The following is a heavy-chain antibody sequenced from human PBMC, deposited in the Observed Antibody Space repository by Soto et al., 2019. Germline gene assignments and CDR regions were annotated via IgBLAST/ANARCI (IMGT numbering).Heavy chain of an antibody. CDR1: GFTFSSYA. CDR2: ISGSGGST. Sequence: GGSLRLSCAASGFTFSSYAMSWVRQAPGKGLGWVSAISGSGGSTYYADSVKGRFTISRDNSKNTLYLQMNSLRAEDTAVYYCAKGNYYDSSGIDYWGQGTLVTVSS. V-gene: IGHV3-23*01. D-gene: IGHD3-22*01. CDR3: AKGNYYDSSGIDY. J-gene: IGHJ4*02.